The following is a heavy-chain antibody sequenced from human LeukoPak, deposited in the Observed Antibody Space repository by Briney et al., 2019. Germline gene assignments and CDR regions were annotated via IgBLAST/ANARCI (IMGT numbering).Heavy chain of an antibody. V-gene: IGHV3-21*01. J-gene: IGHJ4*02. CDR1: GFTFSSYS. Sequence: GGSLRLSCAASGFTFSSYSMNWVRQAPGKGLEWVSSISSSSYIYYADSVKGRFTISRDNAKNSLYLQMNSLRAEDTAVYYCARDPPGGWSHYFDYWGQGTLVTVSS. CDR2: ISSSSYI. CDR3: ARDPPGGWSHYFDY. D-gene: IGHD6-19*01.